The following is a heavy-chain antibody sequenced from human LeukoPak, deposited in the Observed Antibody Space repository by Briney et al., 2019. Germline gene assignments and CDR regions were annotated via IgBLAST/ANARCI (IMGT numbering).Heavy chain of an antibody. Sequence: ASVKVSCKASGYTFSNHEIHWVRQAPGQSLEWMGGINGGNGDTKYSQELQGRVTISRDPSANTAYMELSSLRSEDMAVYYCTLHNFWGQGTLVTVSS. V-gene: IGHV1-3*03. J-gene: IGHJ4*02. CDR2: INGGNGDT. CDR3: TLHNF. CDR1: GYTFSNHE. D-gene: IGHD3-3*01.